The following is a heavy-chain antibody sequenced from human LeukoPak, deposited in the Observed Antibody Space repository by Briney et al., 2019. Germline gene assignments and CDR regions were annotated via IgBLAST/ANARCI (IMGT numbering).Heavy chain of an antibody. CDR3: AARFRDGLDI. CDR2: ISGDGGGT. Sequence: EGSLRLSCAASGFPFISSWVHWVRQAPGKGLVWVSRISGDGGGTEYADSVKGRFAISRDNAKNTLYLQMNSLRAEDTAVYYCAARFRDGLDIWGQGTMVTVSS. J-gene: IGHJ3*02. V-gene: IGHV3-74*01. CDR1: GFPFISSW.